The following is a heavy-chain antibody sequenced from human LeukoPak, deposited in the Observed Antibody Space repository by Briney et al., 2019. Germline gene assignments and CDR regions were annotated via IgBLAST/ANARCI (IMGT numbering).Heavy chain of an antibody. D-gene: IGHD6-25*01. CDR2: IKDDGSHT. CDR3: ARGSGIITGIDE. Sequence: GGSLRLSCAASGFTFSSHWMHWVRQAPGKGLVWVSRIKDDGSHTNYADSVRGRFTISRDNAKNTLSLQMNSLRAEDTAVYYCARGSGIITGIDEWGQGTLVTVSS. V-gene: IGHV3-74*01. CDR1: GFTFSSHW. J-gene: IGHJ4*02.